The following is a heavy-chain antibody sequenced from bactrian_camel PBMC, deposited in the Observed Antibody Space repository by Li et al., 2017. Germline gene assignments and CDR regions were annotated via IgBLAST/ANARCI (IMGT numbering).Heavy chain of an antibody. V-gene: IGHV3S1*01. J-gene: IGHJ6*01. CDR3: ATAPRGLFTAVVATCSQPFGW. CDR1: YSDRRYC. CDR2: IGSDGRI. D-gene: IGHD2*01. Sequence: VQLVESGGGSVQAGGSLALACTVLYSDRRYCVAWFRQAPGEEREGVAAIGSDGRIRYVDPVKGRFTISRDVSKNTVYLQMNMLKPEDTAVYYCATAPRGLFTAVVATCSQPFGWWGRGTQVTVS.